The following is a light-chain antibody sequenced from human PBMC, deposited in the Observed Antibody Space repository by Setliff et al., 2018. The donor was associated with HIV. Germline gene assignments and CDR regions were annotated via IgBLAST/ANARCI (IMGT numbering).Light chain of an antibody. CDR1: SSDIGGYNY. Sequence: QSALTQPASVSGSPGQSITISCTGTSSDIGGYNYVSWYQQHPGKAPKLMIYDVSKRPSGVSSRFSGSKSGNTASLTISGLQAEDEADYYCSSYTNTPLYVFGTGTKVTVL. J-gene: IGLJ1*01. CDR2: DVS. CDR3: SSYTNTPLYV. V-gene: IGLV2-14*01.